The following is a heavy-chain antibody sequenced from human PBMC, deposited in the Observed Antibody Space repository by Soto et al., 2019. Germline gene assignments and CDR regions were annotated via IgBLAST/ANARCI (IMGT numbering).Heavy chain of an antibody. CDR2: IRSKANSYAT. Sequence: GGSLRLSCAASGFTFSGSAMHWVRQASGKGLEWVGRIRSKANSYATAYAASVKGRFTISRDDSKNTAYLQMNSLKTEDTAVYYCTRHRGDSSGWFYYYYGMDVWGQGTTVTVSS. D-gene: IGHD6-19*01. CDR3: TRHRGDSSGWFYYYYGMDV. CDR1: GFTFSGSA. J-gene: IGHJ6*02. V-gene: IGHV3-73*01.